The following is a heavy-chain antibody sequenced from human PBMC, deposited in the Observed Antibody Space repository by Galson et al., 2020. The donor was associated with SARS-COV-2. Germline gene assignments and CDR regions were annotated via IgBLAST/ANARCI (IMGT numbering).Heavy chain of an antibody. Sequence: GGSLRLSCAVSGFTFDDYAMHWVRQAPGKGLEWVSGISWKSGSIGYADSVKGRFTISRDNAKNSLYLQMNSLRAEDTALYYCAKGGAPKWGLNTFDIWGQGTMVTVSS. CDR1: GFTFDDYA. D-gene: IGHD1-26*01. V-gene: IGHV3-9*01. CDR3: AKGGAPKWGLNTFDI. J-gene: IGHJ3*02. CDR2: ISWKSGSI.